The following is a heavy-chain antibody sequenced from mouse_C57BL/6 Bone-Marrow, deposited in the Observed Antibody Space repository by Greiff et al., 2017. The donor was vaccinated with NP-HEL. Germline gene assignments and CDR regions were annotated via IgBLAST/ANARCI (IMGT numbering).Heavy chain of an antibody. CDR1: GFTFSNYW. V-gene: IGHV6-3*01. CDR3: TVRGIYYDYDWFAY. J-gene: IGHJ3*01. Sequence: EVKLEESGGGLVQPGGSMKLSCVASGFTFSNYWMNWVRQSPEKGLEWVAQIRLKSDNYATHYAESVKGRFTISRDDSKSSVYLQMNNLRAEDTGIYYCTVRGIYYDYDWFAYWGQGTLVTVSA. D-gene: IGHD2-4*01. CDR2: IRLKSDNYAT.